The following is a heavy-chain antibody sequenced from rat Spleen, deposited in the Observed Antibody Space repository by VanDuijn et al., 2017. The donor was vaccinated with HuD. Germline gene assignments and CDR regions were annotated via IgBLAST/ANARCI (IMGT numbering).Heavy chain of an antibody. CDR2: INTDSSST. Sequence: EVQLVESGGGLVQPGRSLKLSCAASGFTFSSYVMHWFRQAPENGIEWLAYINTDSSSTHYAETVKGRFTISRDNAKNTVDMQLSSLRSEDTAMYFCARETGYSQYFDYWGQGVMVTVSS. CDR1: GFTFSSYV. V-gene: IGHV5-43*01. J-gene: IGHJ2*01. CDR3: ARETGYSQYFDY. D-gene: IGHD1-2*01.